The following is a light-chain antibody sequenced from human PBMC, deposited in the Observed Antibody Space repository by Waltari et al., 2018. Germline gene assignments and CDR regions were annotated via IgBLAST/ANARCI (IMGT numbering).Light chain of an antibody. CDR3: QQYNTDYT. Sequence: DVQMTQSPSTLSASVGDTVSITCRASQSIMSWLAWYQQKAGKAPKVLISKASTLESGVPSRFSGSESGTEVTLTISNLQPDDFATYYCQQYNTDYTFGQGTILEIK. CDR2: KAS. J-gene: IGKJ2*01. V-gene: IGKV1-5*03. CDR1: QSIMSW.